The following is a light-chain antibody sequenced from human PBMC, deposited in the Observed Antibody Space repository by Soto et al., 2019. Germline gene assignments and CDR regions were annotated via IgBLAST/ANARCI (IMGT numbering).Light chain of an antibody. V-gene: IGLV1-47*01. CDR1: SSNIGSNF. Sequence: QSVLTQPPSASGTPGQRVTISCSGSSSNIGSNFVYWYQQLPGTAPKLLIYKDNQRPSGVPERFSASKSGTSASLTINGLRSEDEADYYCATWHDSLTAFFGTGTKLTVL. J-gene: IGLJ1*01. CDR3: ATWHDSLTAF. CDR2: KDN.